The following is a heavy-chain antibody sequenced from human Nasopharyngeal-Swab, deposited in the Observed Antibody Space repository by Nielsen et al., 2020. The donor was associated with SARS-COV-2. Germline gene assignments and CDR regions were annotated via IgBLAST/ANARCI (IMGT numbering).Heavy chain of an antibody. Sequence: GESLKISCAASGFPFSNYAMHWVRQAPGKGLEWVAVISNDGSNKFYGDSVKGQITIFRDNSKNTLYLEMNSLRTDDTAVYYCTKNLRSEYLHDAFDIWGQGTMVTVSS. D-gene: IGHD3-3*01. CDR1: GFPFSNYA. V-gene: IGHV3-30*18. CDR3: TKNLRSEYLHDAFDI. CDR2: ISNDGSNK. J-gene: IGHJ3*02.